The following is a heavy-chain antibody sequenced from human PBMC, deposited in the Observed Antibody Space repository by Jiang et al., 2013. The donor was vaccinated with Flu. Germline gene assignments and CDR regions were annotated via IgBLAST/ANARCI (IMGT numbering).Heavy chain of an antibody. CDR3: ARDLALYYDSSGPFDI. Sequence: GSGLVKPSETLSLTCTVSGGSISSRTYYWGWIRQPPGKGLEWIGSIYYSGTTYYNPSLKSRVTISVDTSNNQFSLKLSSVTAADTAVYYCARDLALYYDSSGPFDIWGQGTMVTVSS. CDR1: GGSISSRTYY. J-gene: IGHJ3*02. D-gene: IGHD3-22*01. V-gene: IGHV4-39*07. CDR2: IYYSGTT.